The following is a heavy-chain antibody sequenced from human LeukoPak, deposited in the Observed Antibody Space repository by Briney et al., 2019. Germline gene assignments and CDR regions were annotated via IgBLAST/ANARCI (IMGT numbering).Heavy chain of an antibody. D-gene: IGHD3-22*01. Sequence: ASVTVSCKASGYTFTGYYMHWVRQAPGQGLEWMGWINPNSGGTNYAQKFQGRVTMTRDTSISTAYMELSRLRSDDTAVYYCARGPLPDNYYDSSGYYFWGQGTLVTVSS. CDR2: INPNSGGT. CDR1: GYTFTGYY. J-gene: IGHJ4*02. CDR3: ARGPLPDNYYDSSGYYF. V-gene: IGHV1-2*02.